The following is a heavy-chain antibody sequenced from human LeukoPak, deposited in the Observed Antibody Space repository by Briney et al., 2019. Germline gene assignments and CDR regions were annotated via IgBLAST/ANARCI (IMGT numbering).Heavy chain of an antibody. CDR3: ARDGRAGSLFAY. J-gene: IGHJ4*02. D-gene: IGHD6-19*01. CDR2: IYYSGST. CDR1: GGSISSGGYY. Sequence: SQTLSLTCTVSGGSISSGGYYWSWIRQHPGKGLEWIGYIYYSGSTYYNPSLKSRVTISVDTSKNQFSLKLSSVTAADTAIYYCARDGRAGSLFAYWGQGTLVTVSS. V-gene: IGHV4-31*03.